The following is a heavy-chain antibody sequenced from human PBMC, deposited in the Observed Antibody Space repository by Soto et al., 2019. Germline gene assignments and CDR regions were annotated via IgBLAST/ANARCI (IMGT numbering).Heavy chain of an antibody. J-gene: IGHJ4*02. V-gene: IGHV3-30*18. CDR2: ISYDGSNK. CDR3: GKGRLYYYDSSGQVAFCDY. D-gene: IGHD3-22*01. Sequence: GGSLSLSCAASGFTFSSYAMHWVRQAPGKGLEWVAVISYDGSNKYYADSVKGRFTISRDNSKNTLCLQMNSLRAEDTAVYYCGKGRLYYYDSSGQVAFCDYWGQGTLVTVSS. CDR1: GFTFSSYA.